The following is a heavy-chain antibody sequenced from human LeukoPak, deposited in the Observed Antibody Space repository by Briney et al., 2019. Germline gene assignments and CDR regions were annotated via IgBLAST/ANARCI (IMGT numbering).Heavy chain of an antibody. V-gene: IGHV7-4-1*02. CDR3: ARGEILFISSSWPIDY. CDR2: INTNTGNP. Sequence: ASVKVSCKASGYTFTSYAMNWVRQAPGQGLEWMGWINTNTGNPTYAQGFTGRFVFSLDTSVSTAYLQISSLKAEETAVYYCARGEILFISSSWPIDYWGQGTLVTVSS. J-gene: IGHJ4*02. D-gene: IGHD6-13*01. CDR1: GYTFTSYA.